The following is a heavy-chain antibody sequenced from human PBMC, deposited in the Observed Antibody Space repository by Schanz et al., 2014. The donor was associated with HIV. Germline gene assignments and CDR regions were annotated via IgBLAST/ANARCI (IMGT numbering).Heavy chain of an antibody. CDR2: INPSGGST. CDR1: GYTFTTYY. D-gene: IGHD6-6*01. Sequence: QVQLVQSGAEVKKPGASVKVSCKASGYTFTTYYMHWVRQAPGQGLVWMGIINPSGGSTSYALKFQGRVTMTRDTSTSTVYMQLSSLRSEDTAVYYCARSETIAARPVWYFDLWGRGTLVTVSS. J-gene: IGHJ2*01. CDR3: ARSETIAARPVWYFDL. V-gene: IGHV1-46*01.